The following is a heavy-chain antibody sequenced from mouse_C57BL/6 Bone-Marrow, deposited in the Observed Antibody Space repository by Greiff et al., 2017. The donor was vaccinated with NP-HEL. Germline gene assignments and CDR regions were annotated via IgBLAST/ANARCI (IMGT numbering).Heavy chain of an antibody. CDR2: IDPEDGDT. D-gene: IGHD1-1*01. CDR1: GFNIIDYY. Sequence: VQLKQSGAELVRPGASVKLSCTASGFNIIDYYMHWVKQRPEQGLEWIGRIDPEDGDTEYAPKFQGKATMTADTSSNTAYLQLSSLTSEDTAVYYCTTRLLRSYFDYWGQGTTLTVSS. V-gene: IGHV14-1*01. J-gene: IGHJ2*01. CDR3: TTRLLRSYFDY.